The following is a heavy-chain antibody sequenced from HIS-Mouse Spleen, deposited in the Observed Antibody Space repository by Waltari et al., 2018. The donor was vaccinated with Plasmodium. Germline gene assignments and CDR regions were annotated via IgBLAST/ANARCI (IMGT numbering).Heavy chain of an antibody. CDR2: IYYSGST. V-gene: IGHV4-39*01. J-gene: IGHJ6*02. D-gene: IGHD4-4*01. CDR3: ASLPRVEEVTTPFYYYYYGMDV. Sequence: QLQLQESGPGLVTPSETLSLTGTVSGGSISSSSYSCGGIRPPPGKGLEWIVSIYYSGSTYYNPSLKSRFTISVDTSKNQFSLKLSSVTAADTAVYYCASLPRVEEVTTPFYYYYYGMDVWGQGTTVTVSS. CDR1: GGSISSSSYS.